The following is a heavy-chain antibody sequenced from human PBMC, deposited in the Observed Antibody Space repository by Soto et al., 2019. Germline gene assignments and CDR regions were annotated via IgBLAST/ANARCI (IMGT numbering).Heavy chain of an antibody. D-gene: IGHD3-22*01. J-gene: IGHJ4*02. Sequence: GGSLRLSCAASGFTFSSYWMHWVRQAPGKGLEWVAVISYDGSNKYYADSVKGRFTISRDNSKNTLYLQMNSLRAEDTAVYYCARSYDSSGYYYLDYWGQGTLVTVSS. CDR2: ISYDGSNK. CDR1: GFTFSSYW. CDR3: ARSYDSSGYYYLDY. V-gene: IGHV3-30-3*01.